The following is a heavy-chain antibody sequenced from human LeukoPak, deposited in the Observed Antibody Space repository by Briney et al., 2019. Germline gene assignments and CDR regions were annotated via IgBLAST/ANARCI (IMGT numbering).Heavy chain of an antibody. D-gene: IGHD2-2*01. CDR3: VRYRYCSSTSCYAPDSYYYMDV. V-gene: IGHV4-39*01. CDR2: IYYSGST. J-gene: IGHJ6*03. CDR1: GGSISSSSYY. Sequence: PSETLSLTCTVSGGSISSSSYYWGWIRQPPGKGLEWIGSIYYSGSTYYNPSLKSRVTISVDTSKNQFSLKLSSVTAADTAVYYCVRYRYCSSTSCYAPDSYYYMDVWGKGTPVTVSS.